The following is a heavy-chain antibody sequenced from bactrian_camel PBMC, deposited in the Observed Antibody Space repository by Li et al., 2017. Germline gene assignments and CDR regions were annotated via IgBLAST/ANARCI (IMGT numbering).Heavy chain of an antibody. Sequence: PLVEYGGGSMQAGGSLRLSCAVSGVTLSAYSMGWFRQTPGKEREGVAAISTVDITRYADSVEGRFTISKDSAKNTLSLQMNNLSPEDTATYYCAARSGWFDPSLMANVYNYWGQGTQVTVS. J-gene: IGHJ4*01. CDR1: GVTLSAYS. V-gene: IGHV3S55*01. CDR2: ISTVDIT. CDR3: AARSGWFDPSLMANVYNY.